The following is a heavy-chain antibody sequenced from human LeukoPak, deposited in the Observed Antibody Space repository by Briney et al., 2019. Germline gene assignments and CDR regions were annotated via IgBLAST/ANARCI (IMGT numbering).Heavy chain of an antibody. CDR2: IYISGST. CDR1: GESFSGYY. Sequence: SETLSLTCAVYGESFSGYYWSWIRQPAGKGLEWIGRIYISGSTNYNPSLKSRVTMSVDTSKNQFSLKLSSVTAADTAVYYCARDPYLGSGKGRNWYFDLWGRGTLVTVSS. V-gene: IGHV4-4*07. CDR3: ARDPYLGSGKGRNWYFDL. J-gene: IGHJ2*01. D-gene: IGHD2-15*01.